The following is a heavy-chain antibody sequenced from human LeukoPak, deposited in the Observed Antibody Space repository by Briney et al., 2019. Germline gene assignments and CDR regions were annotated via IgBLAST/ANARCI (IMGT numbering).Heavy chain of an antibody. CDR2: IRYDGSNT. Sequence: GGSLRLSCVASGFTFSAYGIHWVRQPPGKGLEWVAFIRYDGSNTYYADSVKGRFTISRDNSKNTLYLQMNSLRVEDTAVYYCVRQWLGYYFDFWGQGTLVTVSS. CDR1: GFTFSAYG. CDR3: VRQWLGYYFDF. V-gene: IGHV3-30*02. D-gene: IGHD6-19*01. J-gene: IGHJ4*02.